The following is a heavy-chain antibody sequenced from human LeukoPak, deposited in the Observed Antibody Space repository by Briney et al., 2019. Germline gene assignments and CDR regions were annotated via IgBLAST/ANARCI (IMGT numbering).Heavy chain of an antibody. V-gene: IGHV4-34*01. J-gene: IGHJ4*02. D-gene: IGHD5-24*01. CDR1: GGSFSGYY. Sequence: SETLSLTCGVYGGSFSGYYWSWIRQPPGKGLEWIGEINPRGSTNYNPSLKSRVTLSADTSKNQFSLTLNSVTAADTAVYYCARRRLGYYSDYWGQGTLVTVSS. CDR2: INPRGST. CDR3: ARRRLGYYSDY.